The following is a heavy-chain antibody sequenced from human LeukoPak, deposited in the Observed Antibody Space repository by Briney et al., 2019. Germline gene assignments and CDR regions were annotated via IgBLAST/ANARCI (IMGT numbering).Heavy chain of an antibody. D-gene: IGHD1-26*01. Sequence: GGSLRLSCAASGFTFSSYGMHRVRQAPGKGLEWVAVISYDGSNKYYADSVKGRFTISRDNSKNTLYLQMNSLRAEDTAVYYCAKDMAGSSGSYSSFDYWGQGTLVTVSS. CDR1: GFTFSSYG. CDR2: ISYDGSNK. V-gene: IGHV3-30*18. CDR3: AKDMAGSSGSYSSFDY. J-gene: IGHJ4*02.